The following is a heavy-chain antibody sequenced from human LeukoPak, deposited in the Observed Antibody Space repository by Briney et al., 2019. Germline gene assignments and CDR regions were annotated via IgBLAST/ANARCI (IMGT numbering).Heavy chain of an antibody. D-gene: IGHD3-22*01. CDR2: IYPRDGST. CDR1: GYTFTSNY. J-gene: IGHJ5*02. CDR3: ARAFPLVYYDSSVPRWFDP. Sequence: ASVKVSCKASGYTFTSNYIHWVRQAPGQGLEWMGMIYPRDGSTSYAQKFQGRVTVTRDTSTSTVYMELSSLRSEDTAVYYCARAFPLVYYDSSVPRWFDPWGQGTLVTVSS. V-gene: IGHV1-46*01.